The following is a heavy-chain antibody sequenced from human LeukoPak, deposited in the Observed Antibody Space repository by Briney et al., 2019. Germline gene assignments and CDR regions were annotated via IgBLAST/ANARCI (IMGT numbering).Heavy chain of an antibody. CDR2: IGTSGDT. V-gene: IGHV3-13*04. J-gene: IGHJ4*02. Sequence: PGGSLRLSCAASGFTFSTYDMHWVCQGTGKGLEWVSAIGTSGDTYYSESVKGRFTISRENDKSSLYVQMNSLRAGDTAVYYCAREVLDSYSSGWHLDCWGQGTLVTVSS. CDR1: GFTFSTYD. CDR3: AREVLDSYSSGWHLDC. D-gene: IGHD6-19*01.